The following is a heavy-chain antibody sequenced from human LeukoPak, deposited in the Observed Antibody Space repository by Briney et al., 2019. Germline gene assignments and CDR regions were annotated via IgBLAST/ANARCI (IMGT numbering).Heavy chain of an antibody. Sequence: VASVNVSCKASGGTFSSYAISWVRQAPGQGLEWMGGIIPIFGTANYAQKFQGRVTITADESTSTAYMELSSLRSEDTAVYYCARGGIVGAIFDYWGQGTLVTVSS. CDR1: GGTFSSYA. CDR3: ARGGIVGAIFDY. D-gene: IGHD1-26*01. V-gene: IGHV1-69*13. CDR2: IIPIFGTA. J-gene: IGHJ4*02.